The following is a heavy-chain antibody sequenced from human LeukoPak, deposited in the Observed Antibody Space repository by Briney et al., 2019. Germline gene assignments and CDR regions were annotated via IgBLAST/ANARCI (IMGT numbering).Heavy chain of an antibody. CDR1: GFIFSNYG. D-gene: IGHD3-22*01. V-gene: IGHV3-30*02. CDR3: ARNSYYDTANYYESMDY. Sequence: GGSLRLSCAASGFIFSNYGMHWVRQAPGKGLEWVAFILYDGSNTYYADSVKGRFTISRDNSKNTLDLQLNSLRSEDTAVYYCARNSYYDTANYYESMDYWGQGAQVTVSS. CDR2: ILYDGSNT. J-gene: IGHJ4*02.